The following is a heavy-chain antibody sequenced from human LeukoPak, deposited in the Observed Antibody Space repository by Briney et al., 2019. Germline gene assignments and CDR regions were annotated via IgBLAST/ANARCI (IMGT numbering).Heavy chain of an antibody. V-gene: IGHV3-11*01. CDR1: GFTFSDYY. CDR3: ARWSRIVVVVAAPGFCGMDV. J-gene: IGHJ6*02. Sequence: GGSLRLSCAASGFTFSDYYMSWIRQAPGKGLEWVSYISSSGSTIYYADSVKGRFTISRDNAKNSLYLQMNSLRAEDTAVYYCARWSRIVVVVAAPGFCGMDVWGQGTTVTVSS. CDR2: ISSSGSTI. D-gene: IGHD2-15*01.